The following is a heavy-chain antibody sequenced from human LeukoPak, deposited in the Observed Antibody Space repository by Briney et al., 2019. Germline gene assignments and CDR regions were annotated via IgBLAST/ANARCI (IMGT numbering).Heavy chain of an antibody. J-gene: IGHJ6*03. CDR1: GYTFTGYY. CDR3: ARGVRGGRSGDYSYYYYMDV. Sequence: GASVKVSCKASGYTFTGYYMHWVRQAPGQGLEWMGWMNPNSGNTGYAQKFQGRVTITRNTSISTAYMELSSLRSEDTAVYYCARGVRGGRSGDYSYYYYMDVWGKGTTVTVSS. V-gene: IGHV1-8*02. CDR2: MNPNSGNT. D-gene: IGHD4-17*01.